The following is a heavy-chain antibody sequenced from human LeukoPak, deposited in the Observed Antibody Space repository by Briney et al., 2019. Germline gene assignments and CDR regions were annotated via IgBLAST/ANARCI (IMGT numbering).Heavy chain of an antibody. V-gene: IGHV3-23*01. Sequence: GGSLRLSCAASGFIFSNYAMTWVRQAPGKGLEWVSTISGSGDNTYYSDSVKGRFTISRDNSRNTLYLQMISLRAEDTAVYYCAKDGIGDSSSWYSVGYWGQGTLVTVSS. D-gene: IGHD6-13*01. J-gene: IGHJ4*02. CDR2: ISGSGDNT. CDR3: AKDGIGDSSSWYSVGY. CDR1: GFIFSNYA.